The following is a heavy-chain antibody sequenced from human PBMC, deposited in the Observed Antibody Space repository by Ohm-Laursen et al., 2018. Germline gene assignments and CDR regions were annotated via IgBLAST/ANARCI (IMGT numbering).Heavy chain of an antibody. CDR3: AKQWLLNYYGMDV. CDR1: GFIFDDYA. D-gene: IGHD6-19*01. CDR2: ISWNSGTI. Sequence: SLRLSCTASGFIFDDYAMHWVRQAPGKGLEWVSGISWNSGTIAYADSVKGRFTISRDNAKNSLYLQMNSLRAEDTALYYCAKQWLLNYYGMDVWGQGTAVTVS. V-gene: IGHV3-9*01. J-gene: IGHJ6*02.